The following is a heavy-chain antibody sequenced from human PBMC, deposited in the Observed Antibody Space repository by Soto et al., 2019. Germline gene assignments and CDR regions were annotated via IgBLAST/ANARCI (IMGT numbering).Heavy chain of an antibody. CDR2: INAGNGDT. Sequence: QVQLVQSGAEEKKPGASVKVSCKASGYTFINYAIHWVRQAPGQMLEWMGWINAGNGDTKYSQKFQGRVTITRDTAANTAYMELSGLRSEGTAVYYCARGGAGYYFDYWGQGTLVNVSS. CDR3: ARGGAGYYFDY. J-gene: IGHJ4*02. V-gene: IGHV1-3*05. D-gene: IGHD2-15*01. CDR1: GYTFINYA.